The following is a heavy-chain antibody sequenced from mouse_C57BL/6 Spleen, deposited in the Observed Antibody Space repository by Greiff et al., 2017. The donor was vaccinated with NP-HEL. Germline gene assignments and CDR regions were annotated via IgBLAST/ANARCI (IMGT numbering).Heavy chain of an antibody. CDR2: FHPYNDDT. CDR3: ARRGFYYGSSHFDY. D-gene: IGHD1-1*01. V-gene: IGHV1-47*01. Sequence: VQGVESGAELVKPGASVKMSCKASGYTFTTYPIEWMKQNHGKSLEWIGNFHPYNDDTKYNEKFKGKATLTVEKSSSTVYMELSRLTSDDSAVYYCARRGFYYGSSHFDYWGQGTTLTVSS. J-gene: IGHJ2*01. CDR1: GYTFTTYP.